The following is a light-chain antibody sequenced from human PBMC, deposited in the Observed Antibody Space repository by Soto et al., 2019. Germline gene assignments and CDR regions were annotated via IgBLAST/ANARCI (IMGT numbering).Light chain of an antibody. CDR1: NVGSQS. J-gene: IGLJ1*01. V-gene: IGLV3-21*02. CDR3: QVWDSTSEHLIYV. Sequence: SSELTQPPSVSVAPGQTARITCGETNVGSQSVHWYQQKPGQAPVLVVYDDSDRPSGIPERFSGSKSGNTATLTISGVEAGDEADYYCQVWDSTSEHLIYVFGTGTKLTVL. CDR2: DDS.